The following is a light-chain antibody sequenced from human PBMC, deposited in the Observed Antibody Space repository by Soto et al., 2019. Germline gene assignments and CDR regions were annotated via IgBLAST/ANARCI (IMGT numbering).Light chain of an antibody. CDR3: QQYGSSRT. V-gene: IGKV3-20*01. CDR2: GAS. J-gene: IGKJ1*01. CDR1: QSVSSD. Sequence: EIVLTQSPATLSLSPGERATLSCRASQSVSSDLAWYHQKPGQAPRLLIYGASTRAAGIPDRFSGSGSGTDFTLTITRLEPEDSAVYYCQQYGSSRTFGQGTKVDIK.